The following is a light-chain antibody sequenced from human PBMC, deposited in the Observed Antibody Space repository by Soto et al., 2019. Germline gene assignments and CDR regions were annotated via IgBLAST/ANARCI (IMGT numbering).Light chain of an antibody. Sequence: QSVLTQPPSASGTPGQRVTISCSGSSSNIGRNYVYWYQQLPGTAPKLLVFDDNQRPSGVPDRFSDSKSGTSASLTISGLRSEDEADYYCQTFDSSLTISWVFGGGTKLTVL. J-gene: IGLJ3*02. CDR3: QTFDSSLTISWV. CDR1: SSNIGRNY. CDR2: DDN. V-gene: IGLV1-47*02.